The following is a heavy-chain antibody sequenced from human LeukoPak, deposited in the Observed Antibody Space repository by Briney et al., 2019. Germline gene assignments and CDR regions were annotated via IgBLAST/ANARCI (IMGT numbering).Heavy chain of an antibody. CDR3: VRVARVEDTALDY. CDR2: INPSGGST. V-gene: IGHV1-46*01. J-gene: IGHJ4*02. Sequence: ASVKVSCKASGYTFTSYYMHWVRQAPGQGLEWMGIINPSGGSTSYAQKFQGRVTMTRDTSTSTVYMELSSLRSEDTAVYYCVRVARVEDTALDYWGQGTLVTVST. D-gene: IGHD5-18*01. CDR1: GYTFTSYY.